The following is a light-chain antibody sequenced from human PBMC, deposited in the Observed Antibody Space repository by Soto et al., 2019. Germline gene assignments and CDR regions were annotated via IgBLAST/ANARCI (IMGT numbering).Light chain of an antibody. V-gene: IGKV3-20*01. Sequence: EIALTQSPGTLSLSPGERATLSCRASQSVSSSYLARYQQKPGQAPRLLIYAASSKATGIPDRYSGSGSGTDFNLTISRLEPKYFAVYYCQQYGSSPLYTFGQGTKLEIK. J-gene: IGKJ2*01. CDR3: QQYGSSPLYT. CDR1: QSVSSSY. CDR2: AAS.